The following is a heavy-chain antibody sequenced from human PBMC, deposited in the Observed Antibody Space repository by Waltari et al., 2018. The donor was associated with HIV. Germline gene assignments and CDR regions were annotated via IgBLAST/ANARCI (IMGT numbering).Heavy chain of an antibody. Sequence: QVQLVQSGAEVTKPGASVKVSCKASGYTFTGYYMHWVRQAPGQGLEWMGWINPNSGGTNYAQKFQGRVTMTRDTSISTAYMELSRLRSDDTAVYYCARDTPDAYYYDTSGYWSWGQGTLVTVSS. J-gene: IGHJ5*02. CDR2: INPNSGGT. V-gene: IGHV1-2*02. CDR1: GYTFTGYY. D-gene: IGHD3-22*01. CDR3: ARDTPDAYYYDTSGYWS.